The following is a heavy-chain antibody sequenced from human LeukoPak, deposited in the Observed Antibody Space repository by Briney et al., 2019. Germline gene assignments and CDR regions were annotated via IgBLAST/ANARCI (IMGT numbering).Heavy chain of an antibody. D-gene: IGHD3-22*01. CDR3: ARQSISGSSLSYFDY. Sequence: PSETLSLTCTVSGGSISRGGYYSSWIRQPPGKGLEWIGNIYDSGSTNYNPSLKSRVTISVDTSKNQCSLKLSSVTAADTTVYYCARQSISGSSLSYFDYWGQGTLVNVSS. CDR1: GGSISRGGYY. J-gene: IGHJ4*02. CDR2: IYDSGST. V-gene: IGHV4-61*08.